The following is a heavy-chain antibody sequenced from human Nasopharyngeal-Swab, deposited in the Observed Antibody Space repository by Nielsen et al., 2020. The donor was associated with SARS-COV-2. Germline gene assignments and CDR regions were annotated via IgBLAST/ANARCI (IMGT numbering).Heavy chain of an antibody. Sequence: GGSLRLSCAASGFTFDDYAMHWVRQAPGKGLEWVSGISWNSGSIGYADSVKGRFTISRDNSKNTLYLQMNSLRAEDTAVYYCAKDFVGQQTYYYCGMDVWGQGTTVTVSS. J-gene: IGHJ6*02. CDR2: ISWNSGSI. D-gene: IGHD6-13*01. CDR3: AKDFVGQQTYYYCGMDV. CDR1: GFTFDDYA. V-gene: IGHV3-9*01.